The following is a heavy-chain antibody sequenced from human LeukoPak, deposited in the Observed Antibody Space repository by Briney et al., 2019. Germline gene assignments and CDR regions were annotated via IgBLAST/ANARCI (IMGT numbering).Heavy chain of an antibody. J-gene: IGHJ4*02. Sequence: PSETLSLTCTVSGGSISNYYWSWIRLPAGKGLGWIGRIYTSGNIDYNPSLKSRVTMSVDTSRNQFSLKLWSVTAADTAVFYCARESKTYDGSGYYHDSWGQGTLVTVSS. CDR2: IYTSGNI. D-gene: IGHD3-22*01. CDR3: ARESKTYDGSGYYHDS. CDR1: GGSISNYY. V-gene: IGHV4-4*07.